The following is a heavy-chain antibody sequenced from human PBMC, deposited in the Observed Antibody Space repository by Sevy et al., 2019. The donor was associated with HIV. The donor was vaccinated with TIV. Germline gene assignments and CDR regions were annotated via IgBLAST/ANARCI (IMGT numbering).Heavy chain of an antibody. CDR3: ASPGTKGFDP. CDR1: GFTFSSYW. Sequence: GGSLRLSCAASGFTFSSYWMSWVRQAPGKGLEWVANIKQDGSDKYYVDSVKGRFTISRDNAKNSLYLQMNRLRVEDTAVYYCASPGTKGFDPWGQGTLVTVSS. J-gene: IGHJ5*02. D-gene: IGHD2-8*01. CDR2: IKQDGSDK. V-gene: IGHV3-7*03.